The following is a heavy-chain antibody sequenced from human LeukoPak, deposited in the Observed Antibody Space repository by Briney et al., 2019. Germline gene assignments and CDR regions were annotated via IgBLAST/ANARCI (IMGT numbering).Heavy chain of an antibody. V-gene: IGHV1-2*02. D-gene: IGHD2-15*01. J-gene: IGHJ4*02. CDR3: ARVVGSCSGGSCYSRFDY. CDR1: GYTFTGFY. Sequence: ASVKVSCKASGYTFTGFYMHWVRQAPGQGLEWMGWINPNSGATNYAQKFQGRVTMTRDTSITTAYMEPGSLRFDDTAVYYCARVVGSCSGGSCYSRFDYWGQGTLVTVSS. CDR2: INPNSGAT.